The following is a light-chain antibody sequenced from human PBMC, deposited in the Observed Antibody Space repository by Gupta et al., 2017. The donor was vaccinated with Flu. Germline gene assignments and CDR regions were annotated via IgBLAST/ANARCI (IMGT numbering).Light chain of an antibody. CDR2: EVS. CDR1: SRDVGGYNY. V-gene: IGLV2-8*01. Sequence: QSALTQPPSPSGSPGQSVTISCTGTSRDVGGYNYVSWYQQHSAKAPKLLLYEVSKRPSGVPDRCSGSKSGNTASLTVSGLQAEDEADYYCSSYAGSNNWVFGGGTKLTVL. J-gene: IGLJ3*02. CDR3: SSYAGSNNWV.